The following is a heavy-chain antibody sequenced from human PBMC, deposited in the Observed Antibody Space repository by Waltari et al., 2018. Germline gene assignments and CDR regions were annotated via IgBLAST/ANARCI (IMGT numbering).Heavy chain of an antibody. V-gene: IGHV3-74*03. CDR2: INNDGSDA. J-gene: IGHJ4*02. Sequence: EVQLVESGGGLVQPGGSLRLSCAASGFTFSNYWMPWVRQAPGKGLVWVSRINNDGSDAMYADSVKGRFTISRDNAKNTLYLQMNSLRVEDTAIYYCARGMRGPDYWGQGTLVTVSS. CDR1: GFTFSNYW. CDR3: ARGMRGPDY. D-gene: IGHD3-10*01.